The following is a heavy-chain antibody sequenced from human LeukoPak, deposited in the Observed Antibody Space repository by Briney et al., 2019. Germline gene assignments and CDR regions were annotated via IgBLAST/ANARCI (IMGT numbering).Heavy chain of an antibody. D-gene: IGHD4-17*01. CDR2: IYYSGST. CDR1: GGSISSSSYY. J-gene: IGHJ6*02. CDR3: ARQGVGDPRYYYYYGMDV. V-gene: IGHV4-39*01. Sequence: MASETLSLTYTVSGGSISSSSYYWGWIRQPPGKGLEWIGSIYYSGSTYYNPSLKSRVTISVDTSKNQFSLKLNSVTAADTAVYYCARQGVGDPRYYYYYGMDVWGQGTTVTVSS.